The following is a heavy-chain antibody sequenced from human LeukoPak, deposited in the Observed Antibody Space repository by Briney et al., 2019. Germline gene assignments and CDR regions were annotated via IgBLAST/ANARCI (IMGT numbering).Heavy chain of an antibody. CDR3: ATSLDAPGNY. V-gene: IGHV3-7*01. Sequence: PGGSLRLSCVASGFTFRTSWMAWVRQAPGKGLEWLANINKDARQTYYVDSVKGRFTISRDNAENSLYLQINSLRAEDTAVYYCATSLDAPGNYWGQGSLVTVSS. D-gene: IGHD3-9*01. CDR1: GFTFRTSW. CDR2: INKDARQT. J-gene: IGHJ4*02.